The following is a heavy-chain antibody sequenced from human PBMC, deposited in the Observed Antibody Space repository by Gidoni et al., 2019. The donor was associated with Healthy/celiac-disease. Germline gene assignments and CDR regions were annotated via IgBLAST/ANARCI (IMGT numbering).Heavy chain of an antibody. D-gene: IGHD5-18*01. CDR2: ISAYNGNT. Sequence: AVKVSCKASGYTFTSYGISWVRQAPGQGLEWMGWISAYNGNTNYAQKLQGRVTMTTDTSTSTAYMELRSLRSDDTAVYYCAREWIQLWLRDYYYYYGMDVWGQGTTVTVSS. J-gene: IGHJ6*02. CDR1: GYTFTSYG. V-gene: IGHV1-18*01. CDR3: AREWIQLWLRDYYYYYGMDV.